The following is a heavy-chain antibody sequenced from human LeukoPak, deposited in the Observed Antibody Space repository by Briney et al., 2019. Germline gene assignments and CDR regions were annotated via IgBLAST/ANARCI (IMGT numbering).Heavy chain of an antibody. V-gene: IGHV3-9*01. Sequence: GGSLRLSCAASGFTFDRFTIHWVRQTPGKGLEWVSGISWNSDNIGYADSVKGRFTTSRDNAKNSLYLQMNSLRAEDTALYYCAINGGGDSGYGNFDYWGQGNLVTVSS. CDR2: ISWNSDNI. CDR1: GFTFDRFT. D-gene: IGHD5-12*01. CDR3: AINGGGDSGYGNFDY. J-gene: IGHJ4*02.